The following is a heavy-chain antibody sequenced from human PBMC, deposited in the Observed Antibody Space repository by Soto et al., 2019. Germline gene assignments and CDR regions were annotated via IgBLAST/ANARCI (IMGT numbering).Heavy chain of an antibody. CDR3: TRFSENDDPFDY. Sequence: GGSLRLSCAASGFSFSGSAMHWVRQASGKGLEWVGRIRSKTNNYATAYAASVKGRFTMSRDDSKNTAYLQMNSLKTEDTAVYYCTRFSENDDPFDYWGQGTLVTVSS. CDR1: GFSFSGSA. J-gene: IGHJ4*02. CDR2: IRSKTNNYAT. D-gene: IGHD1-1*01. V-gene: IGHV3-73*01.